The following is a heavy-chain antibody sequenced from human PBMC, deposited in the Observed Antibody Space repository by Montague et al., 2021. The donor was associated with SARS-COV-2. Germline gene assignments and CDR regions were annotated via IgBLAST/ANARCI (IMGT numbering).Heavy chain of an antibody. Sequence: SETLSLTCTVSGGSINSTTYYWAWIRQPPGRGLEGIGSVYYTGSNYSNPSLQSRGTMSVDTSKKQLSLKLSSVTAADTGVYYCARHFPSGYTFGPDAFDLWGQGTMVTVSS. CDR2: VYYTGSN. CDR3: ARHFPSGYTFGPDAFDL. J-gene: IGHJ3*01. D-gene: IGHD5-18*01. CDR1: GGSINSTTYY. V-gene: IGHV4-39*01.